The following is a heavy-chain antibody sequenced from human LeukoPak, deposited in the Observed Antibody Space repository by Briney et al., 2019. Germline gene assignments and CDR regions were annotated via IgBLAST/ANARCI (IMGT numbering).Heavy chain of an antibody. Sequence: ASVKVSCKASGGTFSSYAISWVRQAPGQGLEWMGRIIPILGIANYAQKFQGRVTITADKSTSTAYVELSSLRSEDTAVYYCARVFYYDSSGYSLRSYYFDYWGQGTLVTVSS. CDR1: GGTFSSYA. V-gene: IGHV1-69*04. CDR2: IIPILGIA. CDR3: ARVFYYDSSGYSLRSYYFDY. D-gene: IGHD3-22*01. J-gene: IGHJ4*02.